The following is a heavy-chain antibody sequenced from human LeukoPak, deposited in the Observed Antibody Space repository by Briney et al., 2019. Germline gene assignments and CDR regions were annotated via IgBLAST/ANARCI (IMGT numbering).Heavy chain of an antibody. Sequence: PGGSLRLSCAASGFTVSSNYMSWVRQAPGKGLEWVSVIYSGGSTYYADSVKGRFTISRDNSKNTLYLQMNSLRAEDTAVYYCARDRAGTTLIRHHDYYYVDVWGKGTTVTVSS. V-gene: IGHV3-53*01. CDR1: GFTVSSNY. J-gene: IGHJ6*03. CDR3: ARDRAGTTLIRHHDYYYVDV. CDR2: IYSGGST. D-gene: IGHD1-1*01.